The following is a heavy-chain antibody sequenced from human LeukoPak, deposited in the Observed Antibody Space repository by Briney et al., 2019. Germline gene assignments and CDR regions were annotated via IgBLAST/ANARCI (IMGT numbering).Heavy chain of an antibody. CDR2: IYYSGST. CDR3: ARGAVAGYSNAPLDY. Sequence: PSETLSLTCTVSGGSISSYYWSWIRQPPGKGLEWIGYIYYSGSTNYNPSLKSRVTISVDTSKNQFSLKLSSVTAADTAVYYCARGAVAGYSNAPLDYWGQGTLVTVSS. J-gene: IGHJ4*02. D-gene: IGHD6-13*01. CDR1: GGSISSYY. V-gene: IGHV4-59*01.